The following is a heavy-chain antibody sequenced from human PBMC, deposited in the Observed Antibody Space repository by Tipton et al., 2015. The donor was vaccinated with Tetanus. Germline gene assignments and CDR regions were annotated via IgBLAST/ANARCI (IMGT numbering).Heavy chain of an antibody. CDR1: GFTFSNYN. CDR2: ISSSSTYM. D-gene: IGHD6-13*01. CDR3: AKSSSSWYWFDP. Sequence: SLRLSCAASGFTFSNYNMNWVRQAPGKGLEWVSSISSSSTYMYYADSVKGRFTISRDNAKNSLYLQMNSLRAEDAAVHYCAKSSSSWYWFDPWGQGTLVTVSS. J-gene: IGHJ5*02. V-gene: IGHV3-21*01.